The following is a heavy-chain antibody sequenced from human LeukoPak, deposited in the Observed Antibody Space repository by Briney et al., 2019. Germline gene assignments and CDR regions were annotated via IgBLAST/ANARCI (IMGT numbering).Heavy chain of an antibody. Sequence: ASVKASCKASGYTFTGYYMHWVRQAPGQGLEWMGWINPNSGGTNYAQKFQGRVTMTRDTSISTAYMELSRLRSDDTAVYYCARDIGVAARSYYYGMDVWGQGTTVTVSS. V-gene: IGHV1-2*02. CDR3: ARDIGVAARSYYYGMDV. CDR2: INPNSGGT. D-gene: IGHD6-6*01. J-gene: IGHJ6*02. CDR1: GYTFTGYY.